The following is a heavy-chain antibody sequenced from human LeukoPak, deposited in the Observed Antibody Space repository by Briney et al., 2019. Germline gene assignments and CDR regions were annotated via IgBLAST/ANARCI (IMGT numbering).Heavy chain of an antibody. CDR1: GGSFSGYY. J-gene: IGHJ5*02. CDR2: INHSGST. D-gene: IGHD3-9*01. Sequence: PSETLSLTCAVYGGSFSGYYWSWIRQPPGKGLEWIGEINHSGSTNYNPSLKSRVTISVDTSKNQFSLKLSSVTAADTAVYYCARRVDLLRYFDWLLWKPVYWFDPWGQGTLVTVSS. CDR3: ARRVDLLRYFDWLLWKPVYWFDP. V-gene: IGHV4-34*01.